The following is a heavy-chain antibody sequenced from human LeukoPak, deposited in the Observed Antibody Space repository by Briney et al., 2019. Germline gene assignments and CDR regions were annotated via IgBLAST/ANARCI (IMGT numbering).Heavy chain of an antibody. J-gene: IGHJ4*02. CDR3: ARGGGHHSRGGRPYYYDSSGYSYTFDY. CDR1: GGSFSGYY. V-gene: IGHV4-34*01. CDR2: INHSGST. Sequence: CETLPLTCAVYGGSFSGYYWSWVRQPPGKGLEWIGEINHSGSTNYNPSLTSRGTISVDTSKNQSLMKLSSVTAADPTVYYCARGGGHHSRGGRPYYYDSSGYSYTFDYWGQGTLVAVSS. D-gene: IGHD3-22*01.